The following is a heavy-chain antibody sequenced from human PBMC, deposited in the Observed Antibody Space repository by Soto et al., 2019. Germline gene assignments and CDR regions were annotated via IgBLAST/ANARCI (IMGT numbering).Heavy chain of an antibody. D-gene: IGHD4-17*01. V-gene: IGHV5-10-1*01. J-gene: IGHJ5*02. CDR3: ARHHDYGDTGWFDP. CDR1: GYRFTSYG. CDR2: IDPSDSYT. Sequence: PXASLKISCKGCGYRFTSYGISWVRQMPGKGLEWMGRIDPSDSYTNYSPSFQGHVTISADKSISTAYLQWSSRTASDTAMYYCARHHDYGDTGWFDPWGQGTLVTGSS.